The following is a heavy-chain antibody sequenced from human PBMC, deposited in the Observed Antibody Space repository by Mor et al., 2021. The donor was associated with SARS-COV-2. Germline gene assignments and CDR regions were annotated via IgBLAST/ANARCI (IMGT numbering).Heavy chain of an antibody. CDR3: AKAGEGYNSWDLYYYFDL. J-gene: IGHJ2*01. V-gene: IGHV3-30*02. D-gene: IGHD5-12*01. Sequence: DSVKGRFTISRDNSNNTLYLLMNNLRPEDTGIYYCAKAGEGYNSWDLYYYFDLWGRGTLVTVS.